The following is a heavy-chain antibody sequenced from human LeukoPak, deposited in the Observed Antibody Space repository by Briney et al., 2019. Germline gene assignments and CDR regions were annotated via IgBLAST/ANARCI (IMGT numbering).Heavy chain of an antibody. J-gene: IGHJ4*02. CDR1: EFTISPFW. V-gene: IGHV3-7*01. Sequence: GGSLRLSCSASEFTISPFWMAWVRQAPGKGLEWVANIKGDESAKHQADSVKGRFTISRDNAQNSVYLQMSSLRGEDTAVYYCARDVGGSLDYWGQGTLVTVSS. D-gene: IGHD1-26*01. CDR3: ARDVGGSLDY. CDR2: IKGDESAK.